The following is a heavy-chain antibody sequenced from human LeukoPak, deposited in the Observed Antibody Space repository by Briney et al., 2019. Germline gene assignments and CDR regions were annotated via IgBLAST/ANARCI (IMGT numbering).Heavy chain of an antibody. CDR3: ARHMLSFGGVVGPDAFDI. J-gene: IGHJ3*02. Sequence: PSETLSLTCAVSSGSIRSYYWSWIRQPAGKGLEWIGRIYTSGSTNYNPSLKSRVTMSLDRSKNQFSLKLSSVTAADTAVYYCARHMLSFGGVVGPDAFDIWGQGTMVTVSS. CDR1: SGSIRSYY. D-gene: IGHD3-16*02. V-gene: IGHV4-4*07. CDR2: IYTSGST.